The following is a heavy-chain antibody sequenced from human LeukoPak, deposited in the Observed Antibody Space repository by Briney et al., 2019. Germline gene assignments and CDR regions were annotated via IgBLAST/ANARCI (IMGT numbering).Heavy chain of an antibody. CDR1: GFTFSSHG. CDR3: ARVTYGSGTYGAFDY. V-gene: IGHV3-23*01. Sequence: GGTLRLSCAASGFTFSSHGMSWVRQAPGRGLEWVSTISGSGDNTYYADSVKGRFTISRDNSKNTLYLQMNSLRAEDTAVYYCARVTYGSGTYGAFDYWGQGTLVTVSS. J-gene: IGHJ4*02. CDR2: ISGSGDNT. D-gene: IGHD3-10*01.